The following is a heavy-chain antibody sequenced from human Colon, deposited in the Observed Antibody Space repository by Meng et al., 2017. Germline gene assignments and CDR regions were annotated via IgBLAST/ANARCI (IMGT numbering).Heavy chain of an antibody. CDR1: GFSISSYW. CDR2: INQDGSDT. CDR3: ARDGGTDWFDP. D-gene: IGHD1-1*01. Sequence: GESLKISCVASGFSISSYWMSWIRQAPGKGPEWVANINQDGSDTHYVDSVKGRLTISRDNARNSVYLQLNSLGVEDTALYYCARDGGTDWFDPWGQGTLVTVSS. V-gene: IGHV3-7*01. J-gene: IGHJ5*02.